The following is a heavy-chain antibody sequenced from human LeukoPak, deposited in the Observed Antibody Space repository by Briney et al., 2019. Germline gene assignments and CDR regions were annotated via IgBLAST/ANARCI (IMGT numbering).Heavy chain of an antibody. CDR3: ARDLVDGCPNEALGY. CDR2: IYTSGST. J-gene: IGHJ4*02. V-gene: IGHV4-4*07. Sequence: SETLSLTCTVSGGSISSYYWSWIRQPAGKGLEWIGRIYTSGSTNYNPSLKSRVTMSVDTSKNQFSLKLSSVTAADTAVYYCARDLVDGCPNEALGYWGQGTLVTVSS. D-gene: IGHD5-24*01. CDR1: GGSISSYY.